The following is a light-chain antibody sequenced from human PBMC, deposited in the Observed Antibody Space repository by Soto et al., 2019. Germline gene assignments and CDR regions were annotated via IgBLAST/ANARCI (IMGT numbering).Light chain of an antibody. Sequence: ESVLTQSPAHLSLSPGERATLSCRASQSVSSYLAWYQQKPGQAPRLLIYDASNRATGIPARFSGSGSGTDFTLTISSLEPEDFAVYYCQQRSNWPPITFGQGTRLEIK. J-gene: IGKJ5*01. CDR1: QSVSSY. V-gene: IGKV3-11*01. CDR3: QQRSNWPPIT. CDR2: DAS.